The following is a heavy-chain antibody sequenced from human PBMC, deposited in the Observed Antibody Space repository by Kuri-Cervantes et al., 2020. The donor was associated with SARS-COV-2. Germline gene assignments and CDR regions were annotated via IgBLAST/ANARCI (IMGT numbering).Heavy chain of an antibody. J-gene: IGHJ4*02. D-gene: IGHD6-19*01. CDR1: GFTFSSYA. Sequence: GESLKISCAASGFTFSSYAMHWVRQAPGKGLEWVAVISYDGRNKYYADSVKGRFTISRDNSKNTLYLQMNSLRDEDTAVYYCASLPGIGAAVAGGNDYWGQGTLVTVSS. CDR3: ASLPGIGAAVAGGNDY. V-gene: IGHV3-30*04. CDR2: ISYDGRNK.